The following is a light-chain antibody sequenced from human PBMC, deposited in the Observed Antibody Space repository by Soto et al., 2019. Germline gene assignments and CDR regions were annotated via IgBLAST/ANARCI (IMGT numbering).Light chain of an antibody. CDR3: QHYGGSFT. Sequence: EIVLTQSPGTLSLSPGERATLSCRASQSVSSSYLAWYQQIPGPAPRLLIYDASSRATGIPDRFSGSGSGTDFSLTISRLEPEDFAVYYCQHYGGSFTFGGGTKVEIK. CDR2: DAS. V-gene: IGKV3-20*01. J-gene: IGKJ4*01. CDR1: QSVSSSY.